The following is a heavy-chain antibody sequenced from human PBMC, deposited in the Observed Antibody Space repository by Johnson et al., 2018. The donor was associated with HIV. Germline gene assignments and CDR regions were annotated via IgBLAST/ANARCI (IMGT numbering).Heavy chain of an antibody. V-gene: IGHV3-7*03. J-gene: IGHJ3*02. CDR2: INHGGSEK. CDR1: GSTFRGYW. CDR3: ARVSDDYGGNPAAWGAFDI. D-gene: IGHD4-23*01. Sequence: SGSTFRGYWMTLVCQAPVKGLKVVANINHGGSEKYYADSVKGRFTISRDNAKNSLFLQMNSLRAEDTALYYCARVSDDYGGNPAAWGAFDIWGQGTMVTVSS.